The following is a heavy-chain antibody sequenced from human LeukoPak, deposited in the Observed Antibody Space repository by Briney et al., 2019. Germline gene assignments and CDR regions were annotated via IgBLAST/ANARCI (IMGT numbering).Heavy chain of an antibody. CDR1: GYTFTSYY. J-gene: IGHJ4*02. D-gene: IGHD5-18*01. V-gene: IGHV1-46*01. Sequence: ASVKVSCKASGYTFTSYYMHWVRQAPGQGLEWMGIIDPSGGSKSYAQKFQGRVTMTRDMSTSTVYMELSSLRSEDTAVYYCARDYRRGYSYGGEQGYFDYWGQGTLVTVSS. CDR3: ARDYRRGYSYGGEQGYFDY. CDR2: IDPSGGSK.